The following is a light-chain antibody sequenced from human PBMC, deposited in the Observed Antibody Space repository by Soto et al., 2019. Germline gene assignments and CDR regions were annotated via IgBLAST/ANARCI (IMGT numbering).Light chain of an antibody. Sequence: EIVLTQSPGTLSLSPGERATLSCRASQSVSSSYLAWYQQKPGQAPRLLIYGASSRATGIPDRFSGSGSGTDFTLTISRLEPEDFAVYYCQQRYSWPPLTFGGGTKVDIK. J-gene: IGKJ4*01. CDR2: GAS. CDR1: QSVSSSY. CDR3: QQRYSWPPLT. V-gene: IGKV3-20*01.